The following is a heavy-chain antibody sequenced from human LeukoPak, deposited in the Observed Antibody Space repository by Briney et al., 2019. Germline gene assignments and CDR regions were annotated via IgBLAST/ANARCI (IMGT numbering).Heavy chain of an antibody. Sequence: SETLSLTCTVSGGSISSSSYYWGWIRQPPGKGLEWIGYIYYSGSANYNPSLKSRVSISVDTSKNQYSLRLNSVTAADTAVYYCARSTVVGATCWFDPWGQGTLVTVSS. CDR3: ARSTVVGATCWFDP. CDR2: IYYSGSA. V-gene: IGHV4-61*05. J-gene: IGHJ5*02. D-gene: IGHD1-26*01. CDR1: GGSISSSSYY.